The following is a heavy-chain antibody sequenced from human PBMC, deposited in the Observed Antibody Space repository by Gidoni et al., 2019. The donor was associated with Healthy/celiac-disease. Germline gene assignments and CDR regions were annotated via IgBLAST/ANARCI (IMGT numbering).Heavy chain of an antibody. D-gene: IGHD3-16*01. V-gene: IGHV4-39*01. CDR2: IYYSGST. J-gene: IGHJ3*02. Sequence: QLQLQESGPGLVKPSETLSLTCTVSGGSISSSSYYWGWIRQPPGKGLEWIGSIYYSGSTYYNPSLKSRVTISVDTSKNQFSLKLSSVTAADTAVYYCARHGPGGITFGGVSDAFDIWGQGTMVTVSS. CDR3: ARHGPGGITFGGVSDAFDI. CDR1: GGSISSSSYY.